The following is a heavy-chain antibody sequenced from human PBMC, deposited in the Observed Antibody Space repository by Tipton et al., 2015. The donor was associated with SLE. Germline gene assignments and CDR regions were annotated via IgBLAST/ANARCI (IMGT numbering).Heavy chain of an antibody. CDR1: GGSISSYY. CDR3: ARGYSYPSYFDL. J-gene: IGHJ2*01. CDR2: IYYSGST. D-gene: IGHD5-18*01. Sequence: TLSLTCTVSGGSISSYYWGWIRQPPGKGLEWIGSIYYSGSTYYNPSLKSRVTISVDTSKNQFSLKLSSVTAADTAVYYCARGYSYPSYFDLWGRGTLVTVSS. V-gene: IGHV4-39*07.